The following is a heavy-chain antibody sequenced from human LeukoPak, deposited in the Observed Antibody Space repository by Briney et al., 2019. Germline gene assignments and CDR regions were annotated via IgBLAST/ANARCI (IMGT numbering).Heavy chain of an antibody. CDR2: ISGSGGST. V-gene: IGHV3-23*01. D-gene: IGHD3-16*01. CDR3: ARNQQLGGHSYYYYGMDV. J-gene: IGHJ6*02. CDR1: GFTFSSYW. Sequence: GGSLRLSCAASGFTFSSYWMNWARQAPGKGLEWVSAISGSGGSTYYADSVKGRFTISRDNSKNTLYLQMNSLRAEDTAIYYCARNQQLGGHSYYYYGMDVWGQGTTVTVSS.